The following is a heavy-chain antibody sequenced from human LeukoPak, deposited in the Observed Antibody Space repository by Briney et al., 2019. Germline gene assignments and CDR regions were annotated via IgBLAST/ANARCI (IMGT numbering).Heavy chain of an antibody. D-gene: IGHD1-26*01. CDR2: IKQDGSET. J-gene: IGHJ4*02. Sequence: GGSLRLSCVASAFEFSSNWMSWVRQAPGKGLEWVASIKQDGSETYYVDSVKGRFTISRDNAKNSLYLQMHSLRAEDTAVYYCTRDLHPSYYLPDYWGQGTLVTVSS. V-gene: IGHV3-7*04. CDR1: AFEFSSNW. CDR3: TRDLHPSYYLPDY.